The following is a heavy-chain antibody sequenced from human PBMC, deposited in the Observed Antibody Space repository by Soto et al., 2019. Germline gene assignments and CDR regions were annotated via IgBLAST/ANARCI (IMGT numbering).Heavy chain of an antibody. D-gene: IGHD1-26*01. V-gene: IGHV4-39*01. Sequence: QLQLQESGPGLVKPSETLSLTCTVSGGSISGSTYYWGWIRQPPGKGLEWIGSIYYSGNTYYNPSLKTRVTLSVETSKNQFSLRLSSLTAADTTVYYCARQGSNTGSYSEYFQYWGQGTLVTVSS. CDR1: GGSISGSTYY. CDR2: IYYSGNT. CDR3: ARQGSNTGSYSEYFQY. J-gene: IGHJ1*01.